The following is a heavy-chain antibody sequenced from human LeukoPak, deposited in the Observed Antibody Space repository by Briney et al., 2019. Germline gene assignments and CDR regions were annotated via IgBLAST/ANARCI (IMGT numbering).Heavy chain of an antibody. V-gene: IGHV3-11*06. CDR1: GFTFSDYY. CDR2: ISSSSSYT. CDR3: ARLTAAGYYFDY. J-gene: IGHJ4*02. Sequence: GGSLRLSCAASGFTFSDYYMSWIRQAPGKGLEWVSYISSSSSYTNYADSVKGRFTISRDNAKNSLYLQMNSLRAEDTPVYYCARLTAAGYYFDYWGQGTLVTVSS. D-gene: IGHD6-13*01.